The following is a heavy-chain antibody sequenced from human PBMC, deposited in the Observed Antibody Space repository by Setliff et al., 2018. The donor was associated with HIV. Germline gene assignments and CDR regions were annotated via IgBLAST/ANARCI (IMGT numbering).Heavy chain of an antibody. CDR2: TSYSGST. CDR1: GGSISSGGYY. CDR3: ATVVPAAHFDY. J-gene: IGHJ4*02. D-gene: IGHD2-2*01. Sequence: SETLSLTCTVSGGSISSGGYYWSWIRQHPGKGLEWIGYTSYSGSTYYNPSLKSRVTISVDSSKSQFSLNLSSVTVADTAVYYCATVVPAAHFDYWGQGTLVTVSS. V-gene: IGHV4-31*03.